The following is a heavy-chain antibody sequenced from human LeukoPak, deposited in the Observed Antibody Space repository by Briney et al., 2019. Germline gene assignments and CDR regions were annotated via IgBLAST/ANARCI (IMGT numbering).Heavy chain of an antibody. CDR1: GYTFTSYA. D-gene: IGHD3-10*01. Sequence: ASVKVSCKASGYTFTSYAMHWVRQAPGQRLEWMGWINAGNGNTKYSQKFQGRVTITRDTSASTAYMELSSLRSEDTAMYYCARVQLWFGEIDYWGQGTLVTVSS. V-gene: IGHV1-3*01. CDR2: INAGNGNT. J-gene: IGHJ4*02. CDR3: ARVQLWFGEIDY.